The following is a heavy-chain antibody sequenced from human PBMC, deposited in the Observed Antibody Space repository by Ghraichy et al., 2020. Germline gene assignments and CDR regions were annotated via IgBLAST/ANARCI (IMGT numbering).Heavy chain of an antibody. CDR3: ARHGGVDDFWSGYHDQYYFDY. CDR1: GGSISSSSYY. D-gene: IGHD3-3*01. CDR2: IYYSGST. J-gene: IGHJ4*02. V-gene: IGHV4-39*01. Sequence: ESLNISCTVSGGSISSSSYYWGWIRQPPGKGLEWIGSIYYSGSTYYNPSLKSRVTISVDTSKNQFSLKLSSVTAADTAVYYCARHGGVDDFWSGYHDQYYFDYWGQGTLVTVSS.